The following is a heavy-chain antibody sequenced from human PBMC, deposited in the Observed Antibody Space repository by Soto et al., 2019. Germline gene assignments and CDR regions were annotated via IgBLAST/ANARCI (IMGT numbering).Heavy chain of an antibody. CDR3: ARGEDIVVVVAARPFDY. J-gene: IGHJ4*02. Sequence: QVQLVESGGGVVQPGRSLRLSCAASGFTFSSYAMHWVRQAPGKGLEWVAVISYDGSNKYYADSVKGRFTISRDNSKNTRYLQMNSLRAEDTAVYYCARGEDIVVVVAARPFDYWGQGTLVTVSS. D-gene: IGHD2-15*01. CDR1: GFTFSSYA. V-gene: IGHV3-30-3*01. CDR2: ISYDGSNK.